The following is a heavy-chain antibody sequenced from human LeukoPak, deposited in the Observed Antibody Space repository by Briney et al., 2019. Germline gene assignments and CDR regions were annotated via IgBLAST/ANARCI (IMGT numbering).Heavy chain of an antibody. J-gene: IGHJ4*02. CDR3: ARITDVDIADLRPNGDVVY. CDR2: MNPNSGNT. Sequence: ASVKVSCKASGYAFTSYDINWVRQATGQGLEWMGWMNPNSGNTGYAQKFQGRVTMTRNTSISTAYMELSSLRSEDTAVYYCARITDVDIADLRPNGDVVYWGQGTLVTVSS. V-gene: IGHV1-8*01. D-gene: IGHD5-12*01. CDR1: GYAFTSYD.